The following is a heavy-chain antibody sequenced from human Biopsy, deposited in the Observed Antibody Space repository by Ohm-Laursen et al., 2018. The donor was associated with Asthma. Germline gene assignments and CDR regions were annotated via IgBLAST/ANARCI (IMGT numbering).Heavy chain of an antibody. Sequence: TQTLTLTCTVSGLSLRNARMGVTWIRQPPGKALEWLAHIFSNDEKSYSTSLKSRISISKDTAKSQVVLTMSNMDPVDTATYYCAQVVNYDFRSGYWFDPRGQGTLVTVSS. J-gene: IGHJ5*02. CDR2: IFSNDEK. CDR3: AQVVNYDFRSGYWFDP. D-gene: IGHD3-3*01. V-gene: IGHV2-26*01. CDR1: GLSLRNARMG.